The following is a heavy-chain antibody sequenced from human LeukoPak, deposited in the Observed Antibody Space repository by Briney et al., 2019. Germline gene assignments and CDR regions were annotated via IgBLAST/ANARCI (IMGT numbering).Heavy chain of an antibody. J-gene: IGHJ4*02. Sequence: GGSLRLSCAASGFTFSSYSMNWVRQAPGKGLEWVGFIRSKAYGGTTEYAASVKGRFTISRDDSKSIAYLQMNSLKTEDTAVYYCTRTPYSSGWYTRYYFDYWGQETLVTVSS. CDR3: TRTPYSSGWYTRYYFDY. D-gene: IGHD6-19*01. V-gene: IGHV3-49*04. CDR2: IRSKAYGGTT. CDR1: GFTFSSYS.